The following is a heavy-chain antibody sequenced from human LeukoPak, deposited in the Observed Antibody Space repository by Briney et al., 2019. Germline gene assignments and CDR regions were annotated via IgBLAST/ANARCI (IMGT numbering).Heavy chain of an antibody. Sequence: GASVKVSCKASGYTFGDYAVHWLRQAPGQRFEWMGWIDAGNGDTRYSQKFQGGVTITRDTSASTAYIEVRRLRSEDTAMYYCARGSTSDWPLDHWGQETLVTISS. J-gene: IGHJ4*02. CDR3: ARGSTSDWPLDH. CDR1: GYTFGDYA. D-gene: IGHD2-2*01. V-gene: IGHV1-3*01. CDR2: IDAGNGDT.